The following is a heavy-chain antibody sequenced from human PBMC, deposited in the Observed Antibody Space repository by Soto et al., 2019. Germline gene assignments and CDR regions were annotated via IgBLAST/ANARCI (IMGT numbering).Heavy chain of an antibody. V-gene: IGHV4-34*01. Sequence: QVQLQQWGAGLLKPSETLSLTCAVYGGSFSTYYWSWIRQPPGKGLEWIAEINHSGSTNYNPSLKSRVTISVDTSNNQFSLTLSSVAAADAAVYYCAGSPGDAFDIWGQGTMVTVSS. CDR1: GGSFSTYY. CDR3: AGSPGDAFDI. J-gene: IGHJ3*02. CDR2: INHSGST.